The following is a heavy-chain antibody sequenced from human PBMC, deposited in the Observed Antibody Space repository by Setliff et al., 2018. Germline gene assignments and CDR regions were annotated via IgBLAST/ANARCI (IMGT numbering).Heavy chain of an antibody. CDR2: ITDDGGTT. J-gene: IGHJ4*02. D-gene: IGHD6-6*01. CDR3: AKSSGSSSSTNLEY. Sequence: PGGSLRLSCRTSGFTFSSYTMNWVRQAPGKGLEWVSAITDDGGTTHYAGSVMGRFTIARDNSNSALYLQMHCLRVDDTALYYCAKSSGSSSSTNLEYLGPGTLVTVSS. CDR1: GFTFSSYT. V-gene: IGHV3-23*01.